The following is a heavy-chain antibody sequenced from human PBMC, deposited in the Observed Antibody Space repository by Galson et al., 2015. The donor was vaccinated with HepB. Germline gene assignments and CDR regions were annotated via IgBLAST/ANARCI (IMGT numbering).Heavy chain of an antibody. CDR1: GFTFSDYY. J-gene: IGHJ4*02. Sequence: SLRLSCAASGFTFSDYYMSWIRQAPGKGLEWVSYISSSSSYTNYADSVKGRFTISRDNAKNSLYLQMNSLRAEDTAVYYCATQAGTAVRGYYFDYWGQGTLVTVSS. D-gene: IGHD2-2*01. CDR2: ISSSSSYT. V-gene: IGHV3-11*03. CDR3: ATQAGTAVRGYYFDY.